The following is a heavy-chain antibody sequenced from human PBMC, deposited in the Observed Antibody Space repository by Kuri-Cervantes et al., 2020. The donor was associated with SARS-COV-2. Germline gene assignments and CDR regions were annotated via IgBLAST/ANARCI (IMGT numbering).Heavy chain of an antibody. CDR2: LSGSGIST. CDR1: GFPFSSYA. CDR3: AKGQTTVPIGYYYMDV. V-gene: IGHV3-23*01. Sequence: GGSLRLSCAVSGFPFSSYAMTWVRQPPGKGLEWVSSLSGSGISTYYAGSVKGRFTISRDNSKNTVYLQMNSLRADDTALYYRAKGQTTVPIGYYYMDVWGKGTTVTVSS. J-gene: IGHJ6*03. D-gene: IGHD4-11*01.